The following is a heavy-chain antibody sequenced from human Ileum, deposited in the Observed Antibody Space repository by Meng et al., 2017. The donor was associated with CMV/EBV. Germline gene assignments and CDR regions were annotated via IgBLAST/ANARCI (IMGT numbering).Heavy chain of an antibody. Sequence: SETLSLTCTFSGGSVSGSTYYWAWIRQTPGKGPESIGSVYDTGDTHYNPSLKSRVTTSIVPSKKQFPLKLKSVTAADSAVYYCVRGGLGWAIHYWGQGTLVTVSS. CDR1: GGSVSGSTYY. J-gene: IGHJ4*02. D-gene: IGHD5-18*01. V-gene: IGHV4-39*06. CDR3: VRGGLGWAIHY. CDR2: VYDTGDT.